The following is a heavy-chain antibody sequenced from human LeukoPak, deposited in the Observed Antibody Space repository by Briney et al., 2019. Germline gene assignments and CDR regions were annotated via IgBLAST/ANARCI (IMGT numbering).Heavy chain of an antibody. D-gene: IGHD5-18*01. CDR1: GGSISSGDYY. V-gene: IGHV4-30-4*01. CDR2: IHYTGST. Sequence: PSETLSLTCAVSGGSISSGDYYWSWIRQPPGKGLEWIGYIHYTGSTYYNPSLESRVTISVDTSKNEFSLTLRSVTAADTAVYYCARPGVEREGPIPSPADSYGTFDVWGQGTMVAVSS. J-gene: IGHJ3*01. CDR3: ARPGVEREGPIPSPADSYGTFDV.